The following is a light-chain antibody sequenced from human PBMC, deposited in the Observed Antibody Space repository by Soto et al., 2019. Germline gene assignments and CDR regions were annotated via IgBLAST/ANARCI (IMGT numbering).Light chain of an antibody. V-gene: IGKV3-15*01. CDR2: GAS. CDR3: QQYNNWPPIT. Sequence: EIVMTQSPATLSVSPGERATLSCRASQSVSSKLAWYQQKPGQAPRLLIYGASTRATGIPARFSGSGSGTEFTLTISSLQSEYFAVYYCQQYNNWPPITFCQGTRMEIK. CDR1: QSVSSK. J-gene: IGKJ5*01.